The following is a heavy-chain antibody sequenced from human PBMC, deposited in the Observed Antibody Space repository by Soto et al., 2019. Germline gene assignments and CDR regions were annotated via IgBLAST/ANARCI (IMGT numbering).Heavy chain of an antibody. D-gene: IGHD1-20*01. CDR1: GFTFSSYA. J-gene: IGHJ4*02. CDR2: ISYDGSNK. Sequence: GWSLRLSCAASGFTFSSYAMHWVRQAPGKGLEWVALISYDGSNKYYADSVKGRFTISRDNSKNTLYLQMDSLRVEDTAVYYCAREHYNTRPFDYWGQGTLVTVSP. V-gene: IGHV3-30-3*01. CDR3: AREHYNTRPFDY.